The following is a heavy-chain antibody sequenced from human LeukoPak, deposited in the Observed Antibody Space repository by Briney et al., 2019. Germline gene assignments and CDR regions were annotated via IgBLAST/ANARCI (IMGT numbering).Heavy chain of an antibody. D-gene: IGHD6-6*01. CDR1: GGSFSGYY. J-gene: IGHJ6*03. CDR3: ARHPGPTRRPYYYYYYMDV. V-gene: IGHV4-34*01. Sequence: PSETLSLTCAVYGGSFSGYYWSWIRQPPGKGLEWIGEINHSGSTNYNPSLESRVTISVDTSKNQFSLKLSSVTAADTAVYYCARHPGPTRRPYYYYYYMDVWGKGTTVTVSS. CDR2: INHSGST.